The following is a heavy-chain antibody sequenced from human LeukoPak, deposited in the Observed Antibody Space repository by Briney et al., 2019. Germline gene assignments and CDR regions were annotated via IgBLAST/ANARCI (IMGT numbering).Heavy chain of an antibody. Sequence: SGPTLGNPTQTLTLTCTFSAFSLGTRGLCVSWLRQPSGKALVWLARIDWDDEKYYSTSLKTRLTISKDTSKNRVVLTMTNMDPVDTATYYCARIEVATRAHFDYWGQGTLVTVSS. CDR3: ARIEVATRAHFDY. CDR1: AFSLGTRGLC. D-gene: IGHD1-1*01. J-gene: IGHJ4*02. CDR2: IDWDDEK. V-gene: IGHV2-70*11.